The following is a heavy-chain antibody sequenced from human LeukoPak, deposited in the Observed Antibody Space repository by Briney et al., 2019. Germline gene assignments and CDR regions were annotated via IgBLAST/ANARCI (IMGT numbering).Heavy chain of an antibody. CDR1: GDSVSSTNFY. CDR3: ARVNYDILTGYSPGAFDI. V-gene: IGHV4-39*07. D-gene: IGHD3-9*01. J-gene: IGHJ3*02. Sequence: SETLSLTCTVSGDSVSSTNFYRGWVRQPPGKGLEWIGSIYYSGSTYYNPSLQSRISISVVTSKNQFSLKLSSVTAADTAVYYCARVNYDILTGYSPGAFDIWGQGTMVTVSS. CDR2: IYYSGST.